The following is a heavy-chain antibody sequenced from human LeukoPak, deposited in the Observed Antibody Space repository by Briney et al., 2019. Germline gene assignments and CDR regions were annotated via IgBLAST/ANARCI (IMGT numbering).Heavy chain of an antibody. CDR2: INPSGGST. CDR1: GYTFTSYY. Sequence: EASVKVSCKASGYTFTSYYMHWVRQAPGQGLEWMGLINPSGGSTSYAQKFQGRVTITADKSTSTAYMELSSLRSEDTAVYYCAREMVTMIVVVITGWYFDLWGRGTLVTVSS. J-gene: IGHJ2*01. CDR3: AREMVTMIVVVITGWYFDL. D-gene: IGHD3-22*01. V-gene: IGHV1-46*01.